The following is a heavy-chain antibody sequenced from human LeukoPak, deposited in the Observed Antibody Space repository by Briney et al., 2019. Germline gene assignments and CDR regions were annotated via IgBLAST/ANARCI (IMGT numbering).Heavy chain of an antibody. CDR2: SYSGGST. CDR3: AKAAVYSINWTPFDD. J-gene: IGHJ4*02. V-gene: IGHV3-66*01. CDR1: GFTISSNY. Sequence: PGGSLRLSCAASGFTISSNYMSWGRQAPGEGQEWVSVSYSGGSTYYADNVSRRFTVSRAIYETMLYLQMYSLRAKATAVYYWAKAAVYSINWTPFDDWGLGTLVTVSS. D-gene: IGHD6-13*01.